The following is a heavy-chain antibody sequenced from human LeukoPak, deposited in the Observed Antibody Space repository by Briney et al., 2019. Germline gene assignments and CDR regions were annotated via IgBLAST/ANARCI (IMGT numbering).Heavy chain of an antibody. CDR1: GGSMNSYY. CDR3: ARGATSLSYFDS. Sequence: SETLSLTCSVSGGSMNSYYWSWIRQSPGKGLGWIGYIYYSGSTNYNPSLKSRVTISVDTSKNQFSLKLSSVTAADTAVYYCARGATSLSYFDSRGQGTLVTVSS. D-gene: IGHD2/OR15-2a*01. V-gene: IGHV4-59*08. CDR2: IYYSGST. J-gene: IGHJ4*02.